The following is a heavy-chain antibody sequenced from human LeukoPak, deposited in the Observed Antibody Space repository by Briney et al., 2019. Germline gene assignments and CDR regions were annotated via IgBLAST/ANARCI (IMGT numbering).Heavy chain of an antibody. CDR2: IIPILGIA. J-gene: IGHJ4*02. D-gene: IGHD3-3*01. V-gene: IGHV1-69*04. CDR1: GGTFSSYA. CDR3: ARSDDFWSGYPYDY. Sequence: SVKVSCKTSGGTFSSYAISWVRQAPGQGLEWMGRIIPILGIANYAQKFQGRVTITADKSTSTAYMELSSLRSEDTAVYYCARSDDFWSGYPYDYWGQGTLVTVSS.